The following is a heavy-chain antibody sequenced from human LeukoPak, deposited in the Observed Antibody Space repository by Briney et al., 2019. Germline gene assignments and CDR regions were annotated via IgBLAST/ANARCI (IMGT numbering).Heavy chain of an antibody. Sequence: GGSLRLSCAASGFTFSNHWMSWVRQAPGKGLEWVANIKQDGSEKYYVDSVKDRFTISRDNAKNSLYLQMNSLRAEDTAVYYCARSRSGAYWGQGTLVTVSS. CDR3: ARSRSGAY. CDR2: IKQDGSEK. D-gene: IGHD1-26*01. CDR1: GFTFSNHW. V-gene: IGHV3-7*01. J-gene: IGHJ4*02.